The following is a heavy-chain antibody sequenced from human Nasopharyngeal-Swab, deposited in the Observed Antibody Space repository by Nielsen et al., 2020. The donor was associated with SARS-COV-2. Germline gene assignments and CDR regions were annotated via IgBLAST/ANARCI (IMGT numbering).Heavy chain of an antibody. V-gene: IGHV5-10-1*01. CDR2: IDPSDSYT. J-gene: IGHJ4*02. CDR3: ARLTYYYGSGKYTSRFDY. D-gene: IGHD3-10*01. Sequence: VRQMPGKGLERMGRIDPSDSYTNYSPSFQGHITISTDKSISTAYLQWSSLKASDTAMYYCARLTYYYGSGKYTSRFDYWGQGTLVTSPQ.